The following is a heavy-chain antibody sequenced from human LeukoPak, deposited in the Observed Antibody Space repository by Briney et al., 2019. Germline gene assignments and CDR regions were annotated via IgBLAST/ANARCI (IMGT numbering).Heavy chain of an antibody. CDR1: GFTFSGYV. CDR3: AKDQREYYYDTSGYFVY. CDR2: ISASGGTT. J-gene: IGHJ4*02. D-gene: IGHD3-22*01. Sequence: GGSLRLSCAASGFTFSGYVMSWVRQAPGRGLEWVSGISASGGTTYYADSVKGRFTISRDNSKNTFYLQMNSLRAEDTAVYFCAKDQREYYYDTSGYFVYWGQGTLVTVFS. V-gene: IGHV3-23*01.